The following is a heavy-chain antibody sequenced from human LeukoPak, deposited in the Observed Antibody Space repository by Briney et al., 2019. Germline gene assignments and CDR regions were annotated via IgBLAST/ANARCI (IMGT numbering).Heavy chain of an antibody. V-gene: IGHV3-21*01. CDR1: GFTFSSYS. D-gene: IGHD3-3*01. J-gene: IGHJ3*02. CDR3: ARDQAYYDFWSGYYSSARPDAFDI. CDR2: ISSSSSYI. Sequence: PGGSLRLSCAASGFTFSSYSMNWVRQAPGKGLEWVSSISSSSSYIYYADSVKGRFTISRDNAKNSLYLQMNSLRAEDTAVYYCARDQAYYDFWSGYYSSARPDAFDIWGQGTMVTVSS.